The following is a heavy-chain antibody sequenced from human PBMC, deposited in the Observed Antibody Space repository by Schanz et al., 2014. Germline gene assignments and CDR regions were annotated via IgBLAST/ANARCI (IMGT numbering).Heavy chain of an antibody. CDR3: ARDNRYYLFDY. CDR1: GFTFSTST. D-gene: IGHD3-16*02. V-gene: IGHV3-64*01. CDR2: ISSKGDMT. J-gene: IGHJ4*02. Sequence: EVQLVESGGGLVQPGGSLRLSCAASGFTFSTSTMHWVRQAPGKGLEYVSSISSKGDMTFYGNSVKGRFTISRDNSKNTLYLQLGSLSAEDTAVYFCARDNRYYLFDYWGQGAPVTVSS.